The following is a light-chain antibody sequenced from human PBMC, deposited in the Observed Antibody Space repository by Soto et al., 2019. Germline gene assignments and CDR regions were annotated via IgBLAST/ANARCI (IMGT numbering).Light chain of an antibody. CDR2: GAF. CDR1: QSITEK. J-gene: IGKJ1*01. CDR3: QHYANRPNP. Sequence: IMMKKSPVALSVSHRGRATLSCRASQSITEKVVWYQQKSGQAPRLLIFGAFTRAAGVPARFSGSGSGTEFTLTISSLQSEDCAVYFCQHYANRPNPFGHGTKVDIK. V-gene: IGKV3-15*01.